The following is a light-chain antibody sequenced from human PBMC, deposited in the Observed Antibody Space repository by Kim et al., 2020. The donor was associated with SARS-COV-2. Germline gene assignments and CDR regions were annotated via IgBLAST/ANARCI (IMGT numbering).Light chain of an antibody. CDR2: STS. CDR1: ESVGTL. CDR3: HQSHTYPLT. J-gene: IGKJ4*01. V-gene: IGKV1-5*03. Sequence: DIQMTQSPSALSASVGDTVTITCRASESVGTLLSWFQQRPGKAPNLLFYSTSTLAAGVPSRFSGSGSVTEFSLTISGLQPDDFATYYCHQSHTYPLTFGGGTKVDIK.